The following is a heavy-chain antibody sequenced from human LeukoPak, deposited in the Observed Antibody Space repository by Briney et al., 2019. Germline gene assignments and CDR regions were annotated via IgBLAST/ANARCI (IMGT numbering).Heavy chain of an antibody. V-gene: IGHV1-2*04. CDR3: VRGPVRESPFDI. CDR2: INPNTGDT. CDR1: GYTFIGYY. D-gene: IGHD1-26*01. Sequence: ASVKVSCKASGYTFIGYYMHWVRQAPGQGLEWMGWINPNTGDTKYAQKFQGWVTMTRDTSITTAYMELSRLRSDDTALYYCVRGPVRESPFDIWGQGTMVTVSS. J-gene: IGHJ3*02.